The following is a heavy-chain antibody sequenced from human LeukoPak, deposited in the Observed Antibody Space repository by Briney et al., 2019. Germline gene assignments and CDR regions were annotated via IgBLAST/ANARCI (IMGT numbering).Heavy chain of an antibody. CDR3: ARTTTFAPHFDY. D-gene: IGHD1-1*01. CDR2: IYSGGTT. V-gene: IGHV3-66*01. Sequence: GGSLRLSCAASGFTVSSNYMSWVRQAPGKGLEWVSVIYSGGTTYYADSVKGRFAISRDNSKNTLYLQMNSLRAEDTAVYYCARTTTFAPHFDYWGQGTLVTVSS. CDR1: GFTVSSNY. J-gene: IGHJ4*02.